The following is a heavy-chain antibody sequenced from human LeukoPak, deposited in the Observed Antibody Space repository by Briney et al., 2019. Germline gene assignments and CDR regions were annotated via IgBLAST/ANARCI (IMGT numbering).Heavy chain of an antibody. J-gene: IGHJ6*03. CDR1: GFTFSSYG. CDR3: ASSIAAAGTWAYYYYYMDV. D-gene: IGHD6-13*01. Sequence: GGSLRLSCAASGFTFSSYGMHWVRQAPGKGLEWVAFIRYDGSNKYYADSVKGRFTISRDNSKNTLYLQMNSLRAEDTAVYYCASSIAAAGTWAYYYYYMDVWGKGTTVTVSS. CDR2: IRYDGSNK. V-gene: IGHV3-30*02.